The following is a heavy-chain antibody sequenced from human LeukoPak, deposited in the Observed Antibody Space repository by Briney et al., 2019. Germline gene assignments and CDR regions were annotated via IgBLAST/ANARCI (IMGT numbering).Heavy chain of an antibody. CDR3: AKGRTNDY. CDR2: IKGDGSQK. V-gene: IGHV3-7*03. D-gene: IGHD1/OR15-1a*01. Sequence: PGGSLRLSCVAAGFSVSGQWMSWVRQAPGKGLEWVATIKGDGSQKFYVDSVKGRFTISRDDADNSLQLQMNSLRAEDTAIYYCAKGRTNDYWGQGTLVTVSS. CDR1: GFSVSGQW. J-gene: IGHJ4*02.